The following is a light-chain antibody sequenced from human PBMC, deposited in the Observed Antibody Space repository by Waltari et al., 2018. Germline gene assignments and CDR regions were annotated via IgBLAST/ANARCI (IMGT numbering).Light chain of an antibody. CDR2: GAS. V-gene: IGKV3-20*01. CDR3: QHYLRLPVT. CDR1: QSVSRA. Sequence: EIVLTQSPGTLSLSLGERAPVSCRASQSVSRALAWYQQKPGQAPRLLIYGASTSATGIPDRFSCSGSGTDFSLTISRLEPDDFAVYYCQHYLRLPVTFGQGTTVEI. J-gene: IGKJ1*01.